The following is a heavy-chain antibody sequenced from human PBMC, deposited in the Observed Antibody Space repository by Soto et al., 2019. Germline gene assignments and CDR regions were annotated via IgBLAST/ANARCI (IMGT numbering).Heavy chain of an antibody. Sequence: SETLSLTCTVSGGSISSYYWSWIRQPPGKGLEWIGYIYYSGSTNYNPSLKSRVTISVDTSKNQFSLRLSSVTSADTAVYYCARAPRGNYGYPSYFDYWGQGTLVTAPQ. CDR1: GGSISSYY. CDR3: ARAPRGNYGYPSYFDY. D-gene: IGHD3-10*01. CDR2: IYYSGST. J-gene: IGHJ4*02. V-gene: IGHV4-59*01.